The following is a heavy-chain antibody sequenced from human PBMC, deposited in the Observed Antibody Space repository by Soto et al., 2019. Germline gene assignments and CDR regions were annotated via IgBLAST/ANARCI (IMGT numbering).Heavy chain of an antibody. CDR1: GGSISSYY. CDR2: IYYSGST. D-gene: IGHD6-13*01. J-gene: IGHJ4*02. Sequence: QVQLQESGPGLVKPSETLSLTCTVSGGSISSYYWSWIRQPPGKGLEWIGYIYYSGSTNYNPSLKSRVTISVDTSKNQSALKLSSVTAADTAVYYCARHAAAGYFDYWGQGTLVTVSS. V-gene: IGHV4-59*08. CDR3: ARHAAAGYFDY.